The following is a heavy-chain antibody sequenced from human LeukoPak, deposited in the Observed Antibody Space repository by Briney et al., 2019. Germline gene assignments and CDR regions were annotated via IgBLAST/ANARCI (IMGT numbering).Heavy chain of an antibody. Sequence: SETLSLTCTVSGGSISSYYWSWIQQPPGKGLEWIGYIYYSGSTNYNPSLKSRVTISVDTSKNQFSLKLSSVTAADTAVYYCARSGGIAVAGTNWFDPWGQGTLVTVSS. CDR2: IYYSGST. D-gene: IGHD6-19*01. CDR3: ARSGGIAVAGTNWFDP. V-gene: IGHV4-59*01. CDR1: GGSISSYY. J-gene: IGHJ5*02.